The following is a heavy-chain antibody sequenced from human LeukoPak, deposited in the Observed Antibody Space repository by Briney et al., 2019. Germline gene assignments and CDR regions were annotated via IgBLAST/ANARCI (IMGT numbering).Heavy chain of an antibody. CDR1: GGSISSYY. J-gene: IGHJ4*02. CDR2: IYYSGST. Sequence: PSETLSLTCTVSGGSISSYYWSWIRQPPGKGLEWIGYIYYSGSTNYNPSLKSRVTISVGTSKNQFSLKLSSVTAADTAVYYCARARVLYSSSWYELEYYFDYWGQGTLVTVSS. V-gene: IGHV4-59*08. D-gene: IGHD6-13*01. CDR3: ARARVLYSSSWYELEYYFDY.